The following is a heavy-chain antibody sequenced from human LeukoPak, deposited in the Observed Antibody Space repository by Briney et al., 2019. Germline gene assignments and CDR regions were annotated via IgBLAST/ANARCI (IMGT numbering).Heavy chain of an antibody. D-gene: IGHD2-15*01. V-gene: IGHV4-59*08. J-gene: IGHJ4*02. CDR1: GGSITGYY. CDR2: IHYSGST. CDR3: ARSYCSGGSCWVYFDY. Sequence: PSETLSLTCTVSGGSITGYYWSWIRQPPGKGLEWIGYIHYSGSTNYNPSLKSRVTISVDTSKNQFSLKLSSVTAADTAIYYCARSYCSGGSCWVYFDYWGQGTLVTVSS.